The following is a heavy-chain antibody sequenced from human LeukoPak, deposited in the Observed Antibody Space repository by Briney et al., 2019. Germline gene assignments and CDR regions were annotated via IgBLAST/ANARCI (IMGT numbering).Heavy chain of an antibody. CDR2: IIPIFGTA. J-gene: IGHJ3*02. CDR1: GGTFSSYA. D-gene: IGHD1-26*01. Sequence: ASVKVSCKASGGTFSSYAISWVRQAPGQGLEWMGGIIPIFGTANYAQKFQGRVTITADESTSTAYMELSSLRSEDTAVYYCARKWYSGSYRDAFDIWGQGTMVTVSS. CDR3: ARKWYSGSYRDAFDI. V-gene: IGHV1-69*13.